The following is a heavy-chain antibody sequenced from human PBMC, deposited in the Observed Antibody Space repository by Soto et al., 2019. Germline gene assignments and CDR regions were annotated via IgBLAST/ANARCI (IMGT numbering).Heavy chain of an antibody. CDR3: ARGIQYRYGMDV. D-gene: IGHD4-4*01. CDR2: INGDGTKT. J-gene: IGHJ6*02. Sequence: EVQLVESGGGLVQPGGSLRLSCAAAGFTFSDHWMHWVRQAPGKGLVWVSRINGDGTKTFYADSVKGRFSISRDNAKNTVYLHMYSLRGEDTAVYYCARGIQYRYGMDVWGQGTTVTVSS. V-gene: IGHV3-74*01. CDR1: GFTFSDHW.